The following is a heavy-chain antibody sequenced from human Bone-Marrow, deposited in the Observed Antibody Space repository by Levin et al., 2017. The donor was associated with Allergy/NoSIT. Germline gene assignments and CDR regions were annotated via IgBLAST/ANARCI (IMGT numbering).Heavy chain of an antibody. CDR3: ARAGPNIVAGSGAFWGSAYDYSLDV. Sequence: GESLKISCAASGFDLNTYSMTWVRQAPGKGLEWVSSISSSGNYIDYADSVKGRFNISRDSANNSLSLQMNGLRAEDTAVYYCARAGPNIVAGSGAFWGSAYDYSLDVWGQGTTVTVS. D-gene: IGHD2/OR15-2a*01. V-gene: IGHV3-21*01. CDR2: ISSSGNYI. CDR1: GFDLNTYS. J-gene: IGHJ6*02.